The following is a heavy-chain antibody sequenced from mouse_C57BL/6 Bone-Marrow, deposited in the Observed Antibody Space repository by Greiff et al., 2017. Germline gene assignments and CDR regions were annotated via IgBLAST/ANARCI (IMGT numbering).Heavy chain of an antibody. J-gene: IGHJ2*01. CDR2: IDPSDSYT. Sequence: QVQLQQPGAELVRPGTSVKLSCKASGYTFTSYWMHWVKQRPGQGLEWIGVIDPSDSYTNYNQKFKGKATLTVDTSSSTAYMQLSSLTSGDSAVYYWAGSVFGYWGQGTTLTGSP. D-gene: IGHD1-1*01. CDR3: AGSVFGY. V-gene: IGHV1-59*01. CDR1: GYTFTSYW.